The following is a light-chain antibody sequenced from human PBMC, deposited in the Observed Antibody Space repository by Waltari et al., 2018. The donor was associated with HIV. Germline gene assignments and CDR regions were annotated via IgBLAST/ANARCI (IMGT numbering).Light chain of an antibody. CDR3: SSFTTSITVV. V-gene: IGLV2-18*02. CDR2: DVS. CDR1: SSDVGNYNE. J-gene: IGLJ2*01. Sequence: QSALTQPPSVSGSLGQPHTLSCTVTSSDVGNYNEFSWYQQSPGTAPKLMIYDVSNRPSGVPDRFAGSKSGNTASLTISGLQAEDEANYYCSSFTTSITVVFGGGTKLSVL.